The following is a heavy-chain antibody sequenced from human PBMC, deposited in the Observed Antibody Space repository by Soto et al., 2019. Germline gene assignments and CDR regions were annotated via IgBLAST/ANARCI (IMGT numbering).Heavy chain of an antibody. V-gene: IGHV4-31*03. CDR1: GGSINSDSYY. CDR3: ARGSFSDGSSWFDP. J-gene: IGHJ5*02. CDR2: IYYTGTT. D-gene: IGHD6-6*01. Sequence: LSLTCTVSGGSINSDSYYWTWIRQRPGKGLEWIGYIYYTGTTYYCPSLTSRVTISVDTSTNQFSLKLGSVTAADTAVYYCARGSFSDGSSWFDPWGQGTLVTVSS.